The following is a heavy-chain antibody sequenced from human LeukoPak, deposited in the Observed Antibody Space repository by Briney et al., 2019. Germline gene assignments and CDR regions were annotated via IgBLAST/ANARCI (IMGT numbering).Heavy chain of an antibody. J-gene: IGHJ4*02. V-gene: IGHV4-39*01. CDR2: IYYSGST. CDR1: GGSISSSSYY. D-gene: IGHD6-19*01. CDR3: ARHQDPKRIAMAGYPFDY. Sequence: SETLSLTCTVSGGSISSSSYYWGWIRQPPGKGLEWIGSIYYSGSTYYNPSLKSRVTISVDTSKNQFSLRLSSVTAADTAVYYCARHQDPKRIAMAGYPFDYWGQGTLVTVSS.